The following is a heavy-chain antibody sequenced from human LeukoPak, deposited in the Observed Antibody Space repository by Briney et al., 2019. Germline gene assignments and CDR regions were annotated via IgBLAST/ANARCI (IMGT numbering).Heavy chain of an antibody. CDR2: ILSDSGTTI. CDR1: GFTFSSYT. J-gene: IGHJ3*01. Sequence: GGSLRLSCATSGFTFSSYTMNWVRQAPGKGLEWISSILSDSGTTIHYADSVKGRFTISRDSSENTLYLQINRLGAEDAVVYYCAREGEGAFDVWGQGTMVTVSS. D-gene: IGHD1-26*01. CDR3: AREGEGAFDV. V-gene: IGHV3-48*01.